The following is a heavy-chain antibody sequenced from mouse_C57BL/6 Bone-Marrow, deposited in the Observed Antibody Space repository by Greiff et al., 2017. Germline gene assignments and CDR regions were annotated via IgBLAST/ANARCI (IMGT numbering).Heavy chain of an antibody. D-gene: IGHD2-4*01. CDR2: IWGDGST. V-gene: IGHV2-3*01. Sequence: VHLVESGPGLVAPSQSLSITCTVSGFSLTSYGVSWVRQPPGKGLEWLGVIWGDGSTNYHSALISRLSISKDNSKSQVFLKLNSLQTDDTATYYCAKQTEDRSMITTRNYAMDYWGQGTSVTVSS. J-gene: IGHJ4*01. CDR3: AKQTEDRSMITTRNYAMDY. CDR1: GFSLTSYG.